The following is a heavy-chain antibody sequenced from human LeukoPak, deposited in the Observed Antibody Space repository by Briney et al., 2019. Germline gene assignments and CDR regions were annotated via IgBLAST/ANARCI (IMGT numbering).Heavy chain of an antibody. V-gene: IGHV3-23*01. CDR2: ISGSDGST. CDR1: GFTFSSYT. J-gene: IGHJ4*02. Sequence: GGSLGLSCAASGFTFSSYTMSWVRQAPGKGLEWVSTISGSDGSTYYADSVKGRFTISRDNSKNTLHLQMNSLRAEDTATYYCAKDRYASGSYYYDYWGQGTLVTVSS. CDR3: AKDRYASGSYYYDY. D-gene: IGHD3-10*01.